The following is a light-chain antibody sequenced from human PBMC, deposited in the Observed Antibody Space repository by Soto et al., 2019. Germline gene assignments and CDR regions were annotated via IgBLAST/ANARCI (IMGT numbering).Light chain of an antibody. V-gene: IGKV3-20*01. Sequence: EVVLTQSPGTLSLSPGERATLSCRASQSVSSYLAWYQQKPGQAPRLLIYDASNRATGIPARFSGSGSGTEFTLTIRRLEPEDFAVYYCHQFGYSPRTFGQGTKVDIK. CDR2: DAS. J-gene: IGKJ1*01. CDR3: HQFGYSPRT. CDR1: QSVSSY.